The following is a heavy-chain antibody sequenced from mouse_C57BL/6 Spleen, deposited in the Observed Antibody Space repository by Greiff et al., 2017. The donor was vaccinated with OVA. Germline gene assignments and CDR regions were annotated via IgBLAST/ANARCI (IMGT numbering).Heavy chain of an antibody. J-gene: IGHJ3*01. Sequence: QVQLKQSGAELVRPGASVTLSCKASGYTFTDYEMHWVKQTPVHGLEWIGAIDPETGGTAYNQKFKGKAILTADKSSSTAYMELRSLTSEDSAVYYCTRPLYYDYPWFAYWGQGTLVTVSA. CDR3: TRPLYYDYPWFAY. CDR2: IDPETGGT. CDR1: GYTFTDYE. D-gene: IGHD2-4*01. V-gene: IGHV1-15*01.